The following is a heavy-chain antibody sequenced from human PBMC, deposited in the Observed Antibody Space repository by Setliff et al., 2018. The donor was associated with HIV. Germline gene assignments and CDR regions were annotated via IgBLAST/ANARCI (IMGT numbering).Heavy chain of an antibody. V-gene: IGHV4-4*07. CDR3: VRDDYGYNGKGFDY. Sequence: SETLSLTCTVSGGSINTYYWSWIRQPAGKGLEWIGRIYASGSTNYNPSLKSRVSISVDMSQNQFSLKVTSVTAADTAMYYCVRDDYGYNGKGFDYWGPGTLVTVSS. D-gene: IGHD4-17*01. CDR2: IYASGST. CDR1: GGSINTYY. J-gene: IGHJ4*02.